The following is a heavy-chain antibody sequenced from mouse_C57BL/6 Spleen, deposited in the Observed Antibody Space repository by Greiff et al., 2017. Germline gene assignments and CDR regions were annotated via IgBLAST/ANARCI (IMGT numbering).Heavy chain of an antibody. D-gene: IGHD1-1*01. J-gene: IGHJ4*01. CDR3: ARDRNLLLPMDY. Sequence: EVKLEESGGGLVKPGGSLKLSCAASGYTFSSYAMSWVRQTPEKRLEWVATISDGGSYTYYPDNVKGRFTISRDNAKNNLYLQMSHLKSEDTAMYYCARDRNLLLPMDYWGQGTSVTVSS. V-gene: IGHV5-4*01. CDR2: ISDGGSYT. CDR1: GYTFSSYA.